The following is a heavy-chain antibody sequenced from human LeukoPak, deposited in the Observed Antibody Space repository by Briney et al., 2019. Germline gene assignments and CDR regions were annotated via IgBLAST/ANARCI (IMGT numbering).Heavy chain of an antibody. CDR1: GFTFSSYW. CDR2: IKQDGSEK. J-gene: IGHJ4*02. D-gene: IGHD5-18*01. Sequence: GGSLRLSCAASGFTFSSYWMSWVRQAPGKGLEWVANIKQDGSEKYYVDSVKGRFTISRDNAKKSLYLQMSSLRAEDTAVYYCARHLSGITGYTYGRGIDYWGQGTLLTVSS. V-gene: IGHV3-7*01. CDR3: ARHLSGITGYTYGRGIDY.